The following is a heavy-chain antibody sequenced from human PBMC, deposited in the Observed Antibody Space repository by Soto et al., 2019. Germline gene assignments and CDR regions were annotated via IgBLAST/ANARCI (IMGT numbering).Heavy chain of an antibody. CDR3: ASSYGSGYRAFDY. V-gene: IGHV1-69*02. D-gene: IGHD3-10*01. CDR1: GDTFNFYS. J-gene: IGHJ4*02. Sequence: QVQLVQSGAEVKRPGSSVKVSCKASGDTFNFYSINWVRQAPGLGLEWMGRVNPIVSMSNYAQKFQGRVTMTADKSTSTGYMELSSLRSEDTAIYYCASSYGSGYRAFDYWGQGARVTVSS. CDR2: VNPIVSMS.